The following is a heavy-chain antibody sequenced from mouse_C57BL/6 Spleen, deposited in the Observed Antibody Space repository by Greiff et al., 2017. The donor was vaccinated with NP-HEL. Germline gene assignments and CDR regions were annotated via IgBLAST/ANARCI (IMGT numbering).Heavy chain of an antibody. Sequence: ESGPGLVKPSQSLSLICSVTGYSITSGYYWNWIRQFPGNKLEWMGYISYDGSNNYNPSLKNRIPITRDTSKNQVFLKLNSVTTEDTATYYCAREEGYWGQGTTLTVSS. CDR3: AREEGY. J-gene: IGHJ2*01. V-gene: IGHV3-6*01. CDR2: ISYDGSN. CDR1: GYSITSGYY.